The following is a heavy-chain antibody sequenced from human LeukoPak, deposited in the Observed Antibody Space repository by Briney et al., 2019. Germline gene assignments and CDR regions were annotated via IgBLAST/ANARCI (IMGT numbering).Heavy chain of an antibody. CDR1: GYTFTDYY. V-gene: IGHV1-2*02. CDR3: ARADRLDGGPYLIGP. J-gene: IGHJ5*02. Sequence: ASVKVSCKTSGYTFTDYYLHWVRQAPGQGLEWMGWINPNSGGTSSAQKFQGRVTMTRDPSITTVYMEVSWLTSDDTAIYYCARADRLDGGPYLIGPWGQGTLATVSS. CDR2: INPNSGGT. D-gene: IGHD2-21*01.